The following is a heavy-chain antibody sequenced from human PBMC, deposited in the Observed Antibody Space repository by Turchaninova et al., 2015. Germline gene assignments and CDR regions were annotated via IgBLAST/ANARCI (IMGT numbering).Heavy chain of an antibody. D-gene: IGHD6-6*01. CDR2: IYYSGST. Sequence: QVQLQESGPGLVKPSETLSLTCTVSGGSISSYYWSWIRQPPGKGLEWIGYIYYSGSTTYNPSLKSRVTISLDTSKNQFSLKLSSVTAADTAVYYCARVRIAARPLYYYYGMDVWGQGTTVTVSS. V-gene: IGHV4-59*01. CDR3: ARVRIAARPLYYYYGMDV. CDR1: GGSISSYY. J-gene: IGHJ6*02.